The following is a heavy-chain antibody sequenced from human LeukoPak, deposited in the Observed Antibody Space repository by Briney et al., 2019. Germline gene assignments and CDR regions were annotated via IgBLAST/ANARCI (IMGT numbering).Heavy chain of an antibody. V-gene: IGHV4-34*01. CDR1: GGSFSGYY. CDR3: AREGGYYYGSGSYTFDY. D-gene: IGHD3-10*01. J-gene: IGHJ4*02. Sequence: PSETLSLTCAAYGGSFSGYYWSWIRQPPGKGLEWIGEINHSGSTNYNPSLKSRVTISVDTSKNQFSLKLSSVTAADTAVYYCAREGGYYYGSGSYTFDYWGQGILVTVSS. CDR2: INHSGST.